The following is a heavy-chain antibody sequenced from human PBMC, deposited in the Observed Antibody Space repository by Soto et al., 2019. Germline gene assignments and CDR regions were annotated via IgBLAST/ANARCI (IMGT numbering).Heavy chain of an antibody. V-gene: IGHV3-30*18. J-gene: IGHJ6*02. CDR2: ISYDGSNK. CDR3: AKDRNRVLFGVAVGMDV. D-gene: IGHD3-3*01. CDR1: GFTFSGYG. Sequence: PGGSLRLSCAASGFTFSGYGMHWVRQAPGKGLEWVAVISYDGSNKHYADSVRGRCTISRDNFKNMLYLQMNSLRAEDTAMYYCAKDRNRVLFGVAVGMDVWGQGTTVTVSS.